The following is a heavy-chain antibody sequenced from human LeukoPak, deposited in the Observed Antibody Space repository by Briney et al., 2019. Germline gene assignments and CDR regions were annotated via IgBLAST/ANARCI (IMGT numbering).Heavy chain of an antibody. CDR2: ISGSGTNT. V-gene: IGHV3-23*01. CDR1: GFTFSGYA. Sequence: GESLRLSCAASGFTFSGYAMSWVRQAPGKGLEWVSAISGSGTNTYYADSVKGRFTISRDNSKNTLYLQMNSLRAEDTAVYYCAKLSRMTTVVTDWFDPWGQGTLVTVSS. D-gene: IGHD4-23*01. CDR3: AKLSRMTTVVTDWFDP. J-gene: IGHJ5*02.